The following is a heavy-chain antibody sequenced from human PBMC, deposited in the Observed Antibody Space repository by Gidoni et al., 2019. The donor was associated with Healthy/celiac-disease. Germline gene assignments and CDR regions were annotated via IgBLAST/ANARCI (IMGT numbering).Heavy chain of an antibody. Sequence: QVQLVQSGAEVKKPGSSVKVSCKASGGTFSSYAISWVRQAPGQGLEWMGRIIPILGIANYAQKFQGRVTITADKSTSTAYMELSSLRSEDTAVYYCARTHSSSWSQWDYYYGMDVWGQGTTVTVSS. D-gene: IGHD6-13*01. CDR2: IIPILGIA. CDR1: GGTFSSYA. V-gene: IGHV1-69*09. CDR3: ARTHSSSWSQWDYYYGMDV. J-gene: IGHJ6*02.